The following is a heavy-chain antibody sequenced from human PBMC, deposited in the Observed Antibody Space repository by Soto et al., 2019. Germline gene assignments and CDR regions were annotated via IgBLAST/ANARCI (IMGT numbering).Heavy chain of an antibody. CDR2: ISYDGNYK. D-gene: IGHD2-21*02. V-gene: IGHV3-30*04. CDR1: GFIFSSYA. CDR3: AKAKVHVTDPFDI. J-gene: IGHJ3*02. Sequence: PGGVPRLSCAASGFIFSSYAMHWVRQPPGKGLGLVAFISYDGNYKKYADSLKGRFPLARDKSKRMLYLEMSSLTTEDTAVYYCAKAKVHVTDPFDIWGQGTMVTVSS.